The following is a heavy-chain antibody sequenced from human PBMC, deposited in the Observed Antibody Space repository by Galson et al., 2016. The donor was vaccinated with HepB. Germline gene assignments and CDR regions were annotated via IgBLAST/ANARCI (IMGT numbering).Heavy chain of an antibody. V-gene: IGHV3-33*01. CDR3: AREMHVAAAAAFDF. D-gene: IGHD6-13*01. CDR2: IWHDGSNK. Sequence: SLRLSCAASEFTFSTYGMHWVRQAPGKGLEWVALIWHDGSNKYYADSVKGRVTISRDNPKNKLYLQMNSLKVEDTAVYYCAREMHVAAAAAFDFWGRGTLVTVSS. CDR1: EFTFSTYG. J-gene: IGHJ4*02.